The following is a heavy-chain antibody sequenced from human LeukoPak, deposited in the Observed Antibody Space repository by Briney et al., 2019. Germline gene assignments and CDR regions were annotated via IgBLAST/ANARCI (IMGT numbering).Heavy chain of an antibody. Sequence: SETLSLTCTVSGGSISSYYWSWIRQPPGKGLEWIGYIYYSGSTNYNPSLKSRVTISVDTSKNQFSLKLSSVTAADTAVYYCARSLYSGSQNWFDPWGQGTLVTASS. CDR3: ARSLYSGSQNWFDP. J-gene: IGHJ5*02. CDR1: GGSISSYY. D-gene: IGHD1-26*01. V-gene: IGHV4-59*01. CDR2: IYYSGST.